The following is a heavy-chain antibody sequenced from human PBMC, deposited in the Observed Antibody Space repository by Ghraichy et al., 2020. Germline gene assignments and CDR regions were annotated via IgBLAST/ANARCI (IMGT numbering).Heavy chain of an antibody. J-gene: IGHJ4*02. CDR2: INHSGST. D-gene: IGHD2-2*01. V-gene: IGHV4-34*01. Sequence: SETLSLTCAVYGGSFSGYYWSWIRQPPGKGLEWIGEINHSGSTNYNPSLKSRVTISVDTSKNQFSLKLSSVTAADTAVYYCARGRGGQLLRGFDYWGQGTLVTVSS. CDR3: ARGRGGQLLRGFDY. CDR1: GGSFSGYY.